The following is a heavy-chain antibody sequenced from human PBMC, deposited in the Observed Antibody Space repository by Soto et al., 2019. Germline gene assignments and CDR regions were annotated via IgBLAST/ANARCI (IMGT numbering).Heavy chain of an antibody. V-gene: IGHV4-61*03. CDR3: AREDMSGTYYFDS. CDR2: IYHSGTT. J-gene: IGHJ4*02. CDR1: GGSASSETHF. D-gene: IGHD1-26*01. Sequence: SATLSLSSAVAGGSASSETHFWSWIRQPPGKGLEWIGYIYHSGTTNSNPSLKGRLTISVDKSTNHFSLSLASVTAADTAIYYCAREDMSGTYYFDSWGQGSRGTVSP.